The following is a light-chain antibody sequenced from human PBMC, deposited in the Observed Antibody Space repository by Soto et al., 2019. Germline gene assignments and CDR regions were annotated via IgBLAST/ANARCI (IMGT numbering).Light chain of an antibody. Sequence: EIFLTQSPGILSLSRWERASLSWGASQSISSSFLAWYQQKPGQAPRLLIYGASSRATGIPDRFSGTGSETDFTLTISRLEPEDFAVYYCQQYDNSPITFGQGTRLEI. CDR3: QQYDNSPIT. V-gene: IGKV3-20*01. CDR2: GAS. CDR1: QSISSSF. J-gene: IGKJ5*01.